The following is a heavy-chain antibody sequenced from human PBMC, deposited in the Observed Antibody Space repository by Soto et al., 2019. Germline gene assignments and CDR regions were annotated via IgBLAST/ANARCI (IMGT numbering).Heavy chain of an antibody. V-gene: IGHV1-18*01. CDR3: ARDSRAPGE. Sequence: QVQLVQSGAEVKKPGASVKDSCKASGYTFTSYAISWVRQAPGQGLEWMGWISAYNGNTNYAQKLQGRVTMTTHTATSTAYMQLRSLRPDDTAVYYCARDSRAPGEWGQGTLVTVSS. CDR2: ISAYNGNT. J-gene: IGHJ4*02. CDR1: GYTFTSYA. D-gene: IGHD2-21*01.